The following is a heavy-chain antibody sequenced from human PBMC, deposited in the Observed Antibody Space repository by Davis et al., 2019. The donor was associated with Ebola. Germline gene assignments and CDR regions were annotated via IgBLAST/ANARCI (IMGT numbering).Heavy chain of an antibody. J-gene: IGHJ4*02. CDR3: ARRGYSYGIFDY. V-gene: IGHV4-39*01. Sequence: SETLSLTCTVSGGSISSSSYYWGWIRQPPGKGLEWIGSIYHSGSTNYNPSLNSRVTISVDTSKNQFSLKLSSVTAADTAVYYCARRGYSYGIFDYWGQGTLVTVSS. CDR1: GGSISSSSYY. CDR2: IYHSGST. D-gene: IGHD5-18*01.